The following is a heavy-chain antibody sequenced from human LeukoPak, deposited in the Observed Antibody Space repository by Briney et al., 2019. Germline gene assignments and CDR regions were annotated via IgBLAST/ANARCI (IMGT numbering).Heavy chain of an antibody. CDR3: AKVSSSWYLRYFDY. J-gene: IGHJ4*02. CDR2: ISGSGGST. Sequence: GGSLRLSCAASGFTFSSYAMGWVRQAPGKGLEWVSAISGSGGSTCYADSVKGRFTISRDKSKNTLYLQMNSLRAEDTAVYYCAKVSSSWYLRYFDYWGQGTLVTVSS. D-gene: IGHD6-13*01. V-gene: IGHV3-23*01. CDR1: GFTFSSYA.